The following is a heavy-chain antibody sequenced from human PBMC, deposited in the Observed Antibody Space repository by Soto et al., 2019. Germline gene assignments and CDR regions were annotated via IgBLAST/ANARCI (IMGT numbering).Heavy chain of an antibody. Sequence: SVKVSCKASGGTFSSYAISWVRQAPGQGLEWMGGIIPIFGTANYAQKFQGRVTITADESTSTAYMELSSLRSEDTAVYYCARDGGRSGYGKQYYYYGMDVWGQGTTVTVSS. CDR1: GGTFSSYA. CDR3: ARDGGRSGYGKQYYYYGMDV. J-gene: IGHJ6*02. V-gene: IGHV1-69*13. D-gene: IGHD6-19*01. CDR2: IIPIFGTA.